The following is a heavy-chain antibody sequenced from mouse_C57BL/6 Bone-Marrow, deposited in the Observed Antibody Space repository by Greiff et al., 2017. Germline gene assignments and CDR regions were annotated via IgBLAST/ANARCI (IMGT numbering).Heavy chain of an antibody. CDR2: IHPNSGST. J-gene: IGHJ3*01. D-gene: IGHD4-1*01. Sequence: QVQLQQPGAELVKPGASVKLSCKASGYTFTSYWMHWVQQRPGQGLEWIGMIHPNSGSTNYNEKFKSKATLTVDKSSSTAYMQLSSLTSEDSAVYYCARPANCAWFAYWGQGTLVTVSA. CDR3: ARPANCAWFAY. CDR1: GYTFTSYW. V-gene: IGHV1-64*01.